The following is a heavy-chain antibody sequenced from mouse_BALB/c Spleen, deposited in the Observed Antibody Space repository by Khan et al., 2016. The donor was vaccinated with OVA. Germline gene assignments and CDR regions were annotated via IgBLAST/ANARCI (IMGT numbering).Heavy chain of an antibody. J-gene: IGHJ2*01. CDR2: INPSIGYT. D-gene: IGHD1-1*01. V-gene: IGHV1-7*01. CDR1: GYTFVNYW. CDR3: ARRGLRWDFDY. Sequence: VQLQQSGAELAKPGASVKMSCKASGYTFVNYWILWVRQRPGQGLEWIGYINPSIGYTDNNQNFKDKATLTADKSSSTAYMQLNSLTSEDSAVYYCARRGLRWDFDYWGQGTTLTVSS.